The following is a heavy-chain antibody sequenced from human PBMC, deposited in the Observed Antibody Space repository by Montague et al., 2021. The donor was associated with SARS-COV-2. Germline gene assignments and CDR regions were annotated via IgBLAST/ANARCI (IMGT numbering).Heavy chain of an antibody. Sequence: TLSLTCTVSGGFISSGSYHWSWIRPPAGKGLEWIGRIYTSGSTNYNPTLKSRVTISVDTSKNQFSLKLSSVTAADTAVYYCAREPFSPLYYYYYGMDVWGQGTTVTVSS. J-gene: IGHJ6*02. CDR3: AREPFSPLYYYYYGMDV. V-gene: IGHV4-61*02. CDR1: GGFISSGSYH. CDR2: IYTSGST. D-gene: IGHD3-3*02.